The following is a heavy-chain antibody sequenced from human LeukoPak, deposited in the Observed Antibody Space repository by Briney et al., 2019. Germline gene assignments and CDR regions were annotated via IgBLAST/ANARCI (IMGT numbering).Heavy chain of an antibody. J-gene: IGHJ6*02. CDR2: IYYSGST. D-gene: IGHD3-10*01. Sequence: PSETLSLTCTVSGGSISSYYWSWIRQPPGKGLEWIGYIYYSGSTNYNPSLKSRVTISVDTSKNQLSLKPSSVTAADTAVYYCARHTRYGSGSYEYYYYGMDVWGQGTTVTVSS. CDR3: ARHTRYGSGSYEYYYYGMDV. CDR1: GGSISSYY. V-gene: IGHV4-59*08.